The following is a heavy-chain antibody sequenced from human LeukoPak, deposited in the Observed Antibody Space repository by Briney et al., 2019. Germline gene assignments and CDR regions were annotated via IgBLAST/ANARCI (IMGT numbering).Heavy chain of an antibody. CDR3: ARGLGLDYYDSSGYYYAFYYYYYMDV. D-gene: IGHD3-22*01. J-gene: IGHJ6*03. Sequence: SVKVSCKASGGTFSSYAISWVRQAPGQGLEWMGGIIPIFGTANYAQKFQGRVTITRNTSISTAYMELSSLRSEDMAVYYCARGLGLDYYDSSGYYYAFYYYYYMDVWGKGTTVTVSS. V-gene: IGHV1-69*05. CDR2: IIPIFGTA. CDR1: GGTFSSYA.